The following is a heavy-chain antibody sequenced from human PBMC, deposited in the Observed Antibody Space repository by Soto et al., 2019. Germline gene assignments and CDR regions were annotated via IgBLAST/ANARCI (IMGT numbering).Heavy chain of an antibody. CDR2: ISGSGGST. D-gene: IGHD6-13*01. CDR3: AKENGYSSSWFEFDY. Sequence: EVQLLESGGGLVQPGGSLRLSCAASGFTFSSYAMSWVRQAPGKGLEWVSAISGSGGSTYYADSVKGRFTISRDNSKNTLYLQMNSLSAEDTAVDYCAKENGYSSSWFEFDYWGQGTLVTVSS. J-gene: IGHJ4*02. CDR1: GFTFSSYA. V-gene: IGHV3-23*01.